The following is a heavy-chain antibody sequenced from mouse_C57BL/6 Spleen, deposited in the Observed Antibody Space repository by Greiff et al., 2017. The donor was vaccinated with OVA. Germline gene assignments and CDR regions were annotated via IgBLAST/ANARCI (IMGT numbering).Heavy chain of an antibody. Sequence: EVKLMESGPELVKPGASVKISCKASGYSFTGYYMNWVKQSPEKSLEWIGEINPSTGGTTYNQKFKAKATLTVDKSSSTAYMQLKSLTSEDSAVYDCAGYSNDFDYWGQGTTLTVSS. CDR2: INPSTGGT. D-gene: IGHD2-5*01. CDR3: AGYSNDFDY. CDR1: GYSFTGYY. V-gene: IGHV1-42*01. J-gene: IGHJ2*01.